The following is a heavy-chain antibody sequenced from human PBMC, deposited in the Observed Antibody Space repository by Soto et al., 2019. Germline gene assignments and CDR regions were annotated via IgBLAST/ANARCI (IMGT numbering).Heavy chain of an antibody. Sequence: GGSLGLSCAAAGFIFTRYSMNWGRQAPGKGLEWVSSISSTTNYIYYGDSMKGRFTISRDNAKNSLYLEMNSLRAEDTAVYYCARESEDLTSNFDYWGQGTLVTVSS. J-gene: IGHJ4*02. V-gene: IGHV3-21*06. CDR2: ISSTTNYI. CDR1: GFIFTRYS. CDR3: ARESEDLTSNFDY.